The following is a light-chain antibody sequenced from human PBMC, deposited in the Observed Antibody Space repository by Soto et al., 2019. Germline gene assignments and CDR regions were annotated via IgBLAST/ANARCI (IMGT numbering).Light chain of an antibody. CDR3: QQYGSSIT. CDR2: GAS. Sequence: VMTQAPATLSVSPGERATLSCRARQTINNNVAWYQQKPGQAPRLLIYGASSRATGIPDRFSGSGSGTDFTLTVSRLEPEDFAVYYCQQYGSSITFGQGTRLEI. J-gene: IGKJ5*01. V-gene: IGKV3-20*01. CDR1: QTINNN.